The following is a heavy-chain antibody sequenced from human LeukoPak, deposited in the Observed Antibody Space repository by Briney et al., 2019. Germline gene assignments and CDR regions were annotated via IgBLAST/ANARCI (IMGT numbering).Heavy chain of an antibody. J-gene: IGHJ4*02. D-gene: IGHD3-3*01. Sequence: GGSLRLSCAASGFTFSNYAMSWVRQAPGKGLEWVSTISDSGGSTFYADSVKGRFTISRDDSKNTLYLQMNTLRAEDTAVYYCARDYDFYFDSWGQGTLVTVSS. CDR3: ARDYDFYFDS. CDR1: GFTFSNYA. CDR2: ISDSGGST. V-gene: IGHV3-23*01.